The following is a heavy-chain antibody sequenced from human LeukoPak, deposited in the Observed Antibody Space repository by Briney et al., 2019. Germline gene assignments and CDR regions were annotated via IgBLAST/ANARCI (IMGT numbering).Heavy chain of an antibody. CDR1: EFTFSSYA. D-gene: IGHD5-18*01. Sequence: PGGSLRLSCAASEFTFSSYAMNWARQAPGKGLEWVSTISGSGGNTYYADSVKGRFTISRDNSKNTLYLQMNSLRAEDTAVYYCAKNVFGYSYGNFDYWGQGTLVTVSS. CDR2: ISGSGGNT. V-gene: IGHV3-23*01. J-gene: IGHJ4*02. CDR3: AKNVFGYSYGNFDY.